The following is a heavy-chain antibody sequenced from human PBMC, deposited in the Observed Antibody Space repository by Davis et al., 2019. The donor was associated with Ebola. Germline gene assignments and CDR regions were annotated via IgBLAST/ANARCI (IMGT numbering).Heavy chain of an antibody. CDR2: IYHSGST. CDR3: AREGTIAGAARLFGGNWFDP. D-gene: IGHD6-6*01. CDR1: GGSISSSNW. J-gene: IGHJ5*02. Sequence: MPSETLSLTCAVSGGSISSSNWWSWVRQPPGKGLEWIGEIYHSGSTNYNPSLKSRVTISVDTSKNQFSLKLSSVTAADTAVYYCAREGTIAGAARLFGGNWFDPWGQGTLVTVSS. V-gene: IGHV4-4*02.